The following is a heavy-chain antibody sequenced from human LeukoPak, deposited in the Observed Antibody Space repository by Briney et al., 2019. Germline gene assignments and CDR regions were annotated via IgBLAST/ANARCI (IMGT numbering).Heavy chain of an antibody. CDR3: ARGIAARPDYYYYMDV. CDR2: ISAYNGNT. D-gene: IGHD6-6*01. J-gene: IGHJ6*03. V-gene: IGHV1-18*01. CDR1: GYTFTSYG. Sequence: ASVKVSCKASGYTFTSYGISWVRQAPGQGLEWMGRISAYNGNTNYAQKLQGRVTMTTDTSTSTAYMELRSLRSDDTAVYYCARGIAARPDYYYYMDVWGKGTTVTVSS.